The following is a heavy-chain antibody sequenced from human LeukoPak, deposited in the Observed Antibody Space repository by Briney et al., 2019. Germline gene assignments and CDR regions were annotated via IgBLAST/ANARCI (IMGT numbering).Heavy chain of an antibody. V-gene: IGHV4-34*01. CDR3: ARESSLDY. J-gene: IGHJ4*02. CDR2: INHSGNT. CDR1: GGSFSGYS. Sequence: KPSETLSLTCGVYGGSFSGYSWSWIRQPPGKGLEWIGEINHSGNTNYDPSLKSRVTISVDTSKNQFSLKLSSVTAADTAVYYCARESSLDYWGQGTLVTVSS.